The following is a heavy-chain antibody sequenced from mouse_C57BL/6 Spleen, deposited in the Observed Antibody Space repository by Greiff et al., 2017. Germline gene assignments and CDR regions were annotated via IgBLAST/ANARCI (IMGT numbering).Heavy chain of an antibody. D-gene: IGHD1-1*02. Sequence: EVKLQESGPGLVKPSQSLSLTCSVTGYSITSGYYWNWIRQFPGNKLEWMGYISYDGSNNYNPSLKNRISITRDTSKNQFFLKLNSVTTEDTATYYCASRRGNYWYFDVWGTGTTVTVSS. CDR1: GYSITSGYY. V-gene: IGHV3-6*01. J-gene: IGHJ1*03. CDR2: ISYDGSN. CDR3: ASRRGNYWYFDV.